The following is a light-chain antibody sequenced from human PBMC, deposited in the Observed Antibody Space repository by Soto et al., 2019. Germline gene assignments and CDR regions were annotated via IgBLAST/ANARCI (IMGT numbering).Light chain of an antibody. CDR3: QQYNNWPPLT. CDR1: QTVNSN. CDR2: GAS. V-gene: IGKV3D-15*01. J-gene: IGKJ4*01. Sequence: EIVITQSPATLSVSPGERATLSCRASQTVNSNLAWYQKKPGQAPRLLIYGASTRAPGIPARFSGSWSGTEFTLTISSLQSEDFAVYYCQQYNNWPPLTVGGGTKVEIK.